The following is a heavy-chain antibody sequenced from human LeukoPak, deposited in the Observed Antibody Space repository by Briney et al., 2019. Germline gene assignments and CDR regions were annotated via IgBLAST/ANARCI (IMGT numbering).Heavy chain of an antibody. CDR3: ARDPEAAAGTMYP. D-gene: IGHD6-13*01. CDR2: ISSSSSYI. Sequence: PGGSLRLSCAASGFTFSSYSMNWVRQAPGKGLEWVSSISSSSSYIYYADSVKGRFTISRDNAKNSLYLQMNSLRAEDTAVYYCARDPEAAAGTMYPWGQGTLVTVSS. J-gene: IGHJ5*02. V-gene: IGHV3-21*01. CDR1: GFTFSSYS.